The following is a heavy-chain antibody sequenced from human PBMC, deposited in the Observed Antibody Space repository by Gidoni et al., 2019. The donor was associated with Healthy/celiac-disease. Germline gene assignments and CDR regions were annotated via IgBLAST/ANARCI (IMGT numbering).Heavy chain of an antibody. CDR2: ISGSGGST. J-gene: IGHJ4*02. CDR1: GFTFSSYA. CDR3: AKARLIVVVPAAAVDFDY. D-gene: IGHD2-2*01. Sequence: EVQLLESGGGLVQPGGSLRLSCAASGFTFSSYAMSWVRQAPGKGLEWVSAISGSGGSTYYADSVKGRFTISRDNSKNTLYLQMNSLRAEDTAVYYCAKARLIVVVPAAAVDFDYWGQGTLVTVSS. V-gene: IGHV3-23*01.